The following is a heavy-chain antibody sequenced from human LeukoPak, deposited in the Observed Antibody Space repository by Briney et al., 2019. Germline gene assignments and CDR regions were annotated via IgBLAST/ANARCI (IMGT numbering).Heavy chain of an antibody. V-gene: IGHV4-61*01. CDR2: IYYSGST. D-gene: IGHD4-17*01. J-gene: IGHJ4*02. CDR1: GGSVSSGSYY. CDR3: ARVKSTVNDY. Sequence: SETLSLTCTVSGGSVSSGSYYWSWIRQPPGKGLEWIGYIYYSGSTNYNPSLKSRVTISVDTSKNQFSLKLSSVTAAGTAVYYCARVKSTVNDYWGQGTLVTVSS.